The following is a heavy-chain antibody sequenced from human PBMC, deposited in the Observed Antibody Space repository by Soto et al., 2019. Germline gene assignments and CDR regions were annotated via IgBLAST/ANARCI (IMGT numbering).Heavy chain of an antibody. CDR2: IIPILGIA. V-gene: IGHV1-69*02. J-gene: IGHJ6*03. Sequence: QVQLVQSGAEVKKPGSSVKVSCKASGGTFSSYTISWVRQAPGQGLEWMGRIIPILGIANYAQKFQGRVTITAEKSTSTAYMELRSLRYEDTAVYYCGWAYYVILTGFYYYYMDVWGRGTTVTVSS. D-gene: IGHD3-9*01. CDR1: GGTFSSYT. CDR3: GWAYYVILTGFYYYYMDV.